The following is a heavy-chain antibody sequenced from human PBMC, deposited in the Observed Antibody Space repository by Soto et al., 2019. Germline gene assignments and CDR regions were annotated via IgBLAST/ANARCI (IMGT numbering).Heavy chain of an antibody. CDR1: GYTFTLYT. V-gene: IGHV1-3*04. CDR2: INTGNGNT. J-gene: IGHJ4*02. CDR3: AKLGGGYIFGPYLDY. D-gene: IGHD5-18*01. Sequence: QVQIVQSGAEVKKPGASVKVSCKTSGYTFTLYTIHWVRQAPGQRLEWMGWINTGNGNTKYSQRFQGRVTMSRDTSACTAYMELSSLTSEDTAVYYCAKLGGGYIFGPYLDYWGQGTLVTVSS.